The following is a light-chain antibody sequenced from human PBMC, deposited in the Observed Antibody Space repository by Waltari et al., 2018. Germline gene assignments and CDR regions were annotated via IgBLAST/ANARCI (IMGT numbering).Light chain of an antibody. V-gene: IGKV3-15*01. CDR3: QQYDNWLGT. CDR2: GAS. J-gene: IGKJ1*01. CDR1: QSIRSN. Sequence: EIVMTQSPATRSVFPGERATLSCRASQSIRSNSAWYQHKPGQAPRLLIYGASTRATGIPARFSGSGSGTEFTLTISSLQSEDFAVYFCQQYDNWLGTFGQGTKVEIK.